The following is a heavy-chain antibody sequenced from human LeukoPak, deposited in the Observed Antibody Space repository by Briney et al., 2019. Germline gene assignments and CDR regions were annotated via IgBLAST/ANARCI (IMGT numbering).Heavy chain of an antibody. J-gene: IGHJ4*02. D-gene: IGHD6-13*01. CDR1: GYSFTSYW. CDR3: ARRGMYSSNWFYFDY. Sequence: GESLKISSKASGYSFTSYWIAWVRQMPGKGLQWMAIIYPGDSDIRYSPSFQGQVTISADKSISTAYLQWSSLKASDTAMYYCARRGMYSSNWFYFDYWGQGTLVSVSS. V-gene: IGHV5-51*01. CDR2: IYPGDSDI.